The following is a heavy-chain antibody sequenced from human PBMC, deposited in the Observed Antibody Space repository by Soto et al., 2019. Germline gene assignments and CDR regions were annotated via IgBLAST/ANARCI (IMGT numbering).Heavy chain of an antibody. J-gene: IGHJ6*03. CDR2: INTNGGVT. D-gene: IGHD5-12*01. CDR3: ARESGGATATLDYYYFYMDV. CDR1: GDSFNDYY. Sequence: VQLVQSGAEVKKPGASVKVSCKTSGDSFNDYYIHWVRQAPGQGIDWMGWINTNGGVTKYAQKFQGRVTVTRDTSIRTVYMELSSLRSDDTAVYYCARESGGATATLDYYYFYMDVWCKGTTVNVSS. V-gene: IGHV1-2*02.